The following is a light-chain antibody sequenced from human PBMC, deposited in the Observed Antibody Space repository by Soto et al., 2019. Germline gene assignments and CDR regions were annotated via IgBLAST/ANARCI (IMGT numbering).Light chain of an antibody. Sequence: EIVLTQSPGTLSLSVGERVTLSCRASQSVSSYLAWYQQTPGQAPRLLIYDTSNRATGTPYRFSGSGSGTDYTLTISRPEPEDFTVYYCQQYGSAPLTFGGGTTVEIK. V-gene: IGKV3-20*01. J-gene: IGKJ4*01. CDR3: QQYGSAPLT. CDR1: QSVSSY. CDR2: DTS.